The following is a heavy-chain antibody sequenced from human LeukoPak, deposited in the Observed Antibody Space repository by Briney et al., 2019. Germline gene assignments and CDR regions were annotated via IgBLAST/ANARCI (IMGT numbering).Heavy chain of an antibody. V-gene: IGHV1-46*01. CDR3: ARDIYPYSSSSVPAGKYDY. CDR1: GYTFTSYY. Sequence: ASVKVSCKASGYTFTSYYMHWVRQAPGQGLEWMGIINPSGGSTSYAQKFQGRVTMTRDTSTSTVYMELSSLRSEDTAVYYCARDIYPYSSSSVPAGKYDYWGQGTLVTVSS. CDR2: INPSGGST. J-gene: IGHJ4*02. D-gene: IGHD6-6*01.